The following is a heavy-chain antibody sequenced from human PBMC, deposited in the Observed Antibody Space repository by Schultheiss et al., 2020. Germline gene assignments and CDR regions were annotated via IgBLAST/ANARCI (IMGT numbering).Heavy chain of an antibody. V-gene: IGHV1-18*01. D-gene: IGHD6-6*01. CDR3: ARRDSSSYDAFDI. CDR1: GYTFTSYG. J-gene: IGHJ3*02. Sequence: GESLKISCKASGYTFTSYGISWVRQAPGQGLEWMGWISAYNGNTNYAQKLQGRVTMTTDTSTSTAYMELSRLRSDDTAVYYCARRDSSSYDAFDIWGQGTMVTVSS. CDR2: ISAYNGNT.